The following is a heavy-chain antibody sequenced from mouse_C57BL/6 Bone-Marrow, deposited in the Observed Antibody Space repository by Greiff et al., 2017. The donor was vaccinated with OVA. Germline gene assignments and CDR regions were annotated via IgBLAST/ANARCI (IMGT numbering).Heavy chain of an antibody. D-gene: IGHD2-4*01. V-gene: IGHV5-6*02. CDR1: GFTFSSYG. Sequence: EVKLVESGGDLVKPGGSLKLSCAASGFTFSSYGMSWVRQTPDKRLEWVATISSGGSYTYSPDSLKGRFTISRDNATITLYLQMSSLKSEDTAMYYCARPPYYEYDGDYFDYWGQGTTLTVSS. CDR2: ISSGGSYT. CDR3: ARPPYYEYDGDYFDY. J-gene: IGHJ2*01.